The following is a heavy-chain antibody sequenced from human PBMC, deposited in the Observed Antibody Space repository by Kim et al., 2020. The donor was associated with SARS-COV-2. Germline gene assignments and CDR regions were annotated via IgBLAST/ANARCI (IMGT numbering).Heavy chain of an antibody. CDR1: GYTFTSYS. CDR2: INTANGDT. J-gene: IGHJ6*03. CDR3: ARDQRGPNLLRFYYYMDV. D-gene: IGHD3-3*01. Sequence: ASVKVSCKASGYTFTSYSMYWVRQAPGRGLEWMGWINTANGDTKCSQTFQDRVTITRDTSASTVYMDLTSLRSEDTAVYYCARDQRGPNLLRFYYYMDVWGKGTRVTVPS. V-gene: IGHV1-3*04.